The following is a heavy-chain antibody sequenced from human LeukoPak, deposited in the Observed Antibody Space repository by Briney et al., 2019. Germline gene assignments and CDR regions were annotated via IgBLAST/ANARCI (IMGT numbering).Heavy chain of an antibody. CDR2: INPSGGST. V-gene: IGHV1-46*01. J-gene: IGHJ3*02. CDR1: GYTFTGYY. D-gene: IGHD5-24*01. Sequence: EASVKVSCKASGYTFTGYYMHWVRQAPGQGLEWMGIINPSGGSTNYAQNCQARVTMSRDTSTSTVYMELSSLRSEDTAVYYCARVRDGYNDAYDIWGQGTMVTVPS. CDR3: ARVRDGYNDAYDI.